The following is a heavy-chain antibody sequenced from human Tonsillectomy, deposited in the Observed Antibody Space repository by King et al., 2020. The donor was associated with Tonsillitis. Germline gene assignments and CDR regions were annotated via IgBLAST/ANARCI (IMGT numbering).Heavy chain of an antibody. V-gene: IGHV3-7*03. Sequence: VQLVQSGGGLVQPGGSLRLSCAASGITFSSYWMSWVRQTPGKGLEWVANIKQDGSEKYYVDSVKGRFTISRDNAMNSLYLHMNSLRAEDMAVYYCATTSGPGGTFYFWGQGTMVTVSS. D-gene: IGHD3-16*01. CDR1: GITFSSYW. J-gene: IGHJ3*01. CDR2: IKQDGSEK. CDR3: ATTSGPGGTFYF.